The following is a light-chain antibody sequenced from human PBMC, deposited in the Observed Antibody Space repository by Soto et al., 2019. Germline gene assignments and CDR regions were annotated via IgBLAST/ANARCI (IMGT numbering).Light chain of an antibody. CDR2: DVS. Sequence: LTQPRSVSGSLGQAVTISCTGTSSDVGGYNYVSWYQQHPGKAPKLMIYDVSKRPSGVPDRFSGSKSGNTASLTISGLQAEDEADYYCCSYAGSYTYVFGTGTKVTVL. V-gene: IGLV2-11*01. CDR3: CSYAGSYTYV. J-gene: IGLJ1*01. CDR1: SSDVGGYNY.